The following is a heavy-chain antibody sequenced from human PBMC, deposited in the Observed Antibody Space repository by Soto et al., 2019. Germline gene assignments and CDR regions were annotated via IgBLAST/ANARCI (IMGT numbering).Heavy chain of an antibody. J-gene: IGHJ6*02. Sequence: QVQLQQWGAGLLKPSETLSLTCAVYGGSFSGYYWSWIRQPPGKGLEWIGKVNHSGSTHSSPSLTIRITIAVDTSKTHFSLKLSSVTAADTAVYYCARGLRPQVYYGMDVCGQGTTVTVS. CDR1: GGSFSGYY. V-gene: IGHV4-34*01. CDR3: ARGLRPQVYYGMDV. CDR2: VNHSGST.